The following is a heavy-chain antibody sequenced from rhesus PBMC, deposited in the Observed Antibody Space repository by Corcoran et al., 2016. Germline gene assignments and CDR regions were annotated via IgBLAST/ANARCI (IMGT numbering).Heavy chain of an antibody. CDR3: AKGDSGGYTYFDY. J-gene: IGHJ4*01. Sequence: EVQLVQSGAEVKRPGESLKISCKTSGYSFTSYWISWVRQMPGKGLVWVGVVDPNASDTRYRPALQCPVTLAADQSISLAYLQWNSLKASDTAPDYCAKGDSGGYTYFDYWGQGVLVTVS. D-gene: IGHD6-31*01. V-gene: IGHV5-20*02. CDR1: GYSFTSYW. CDR2: VDPNASDT.